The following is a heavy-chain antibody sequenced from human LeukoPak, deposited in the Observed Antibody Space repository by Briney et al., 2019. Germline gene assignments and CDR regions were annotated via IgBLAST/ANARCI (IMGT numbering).Heavy chain of an antibody. Sequence: GGPLRLSCAASGFTFTSYSMNWVRQAPGKGLEWVSSISSSSSYIYYADSVKGRFTLSRDNAKNSLYLQMNSLRAEDTGVYYCARDIPTHCSGGSCHGTPWCDPWGQGTLVTVSS. CDR3: ARDIPTHCSGGSCHGTPWCDP. CDR1: GFTFTSYS. CDR2: ISSSSSYI. D-gene: IGHD2-15*01. V-gene: IGHV3-21*01. J-gene: IGHJ5*02.